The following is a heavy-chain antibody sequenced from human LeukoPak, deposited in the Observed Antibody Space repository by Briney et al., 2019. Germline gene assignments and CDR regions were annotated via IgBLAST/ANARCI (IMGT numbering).Heavy chain of an antibody. CDR2: ISGSGGST. CDR3: AKDLSYDILTGLSEGYFDY. V-gene: IGHV3-23*01. D-gene: IGHD3-9*01. Sequence: GGSLRLSCAASGFTFSSYAMSWVRRARGKGLEWVSAISGSGGSTSYAGFVKGRFTISRDNSQNTLYLQMNSLRAEDTAVYYCAKDLSYDILTGLSEGYFDYWGQGTLVTVSS. J-gene: IGHJ4*02. CDR1: GFTFSSYA.